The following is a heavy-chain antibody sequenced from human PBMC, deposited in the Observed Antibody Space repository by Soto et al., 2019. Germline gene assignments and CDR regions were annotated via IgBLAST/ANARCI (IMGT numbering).Heavy chain of an antibody. CDR3: ARDHGVAAAGDYYYYGMDV. V-gene: IGHV4-31*03. Sequence: QVQLQESGPGLVKPSQTLSLTCTVSGGSISSGGYYCSWIRQHPGKGLEWIGYIYYSGSTYYNPSLNSRVTISVDTSKNQFSLKLSSVTAADTAVYYCARDHGVAAAGDYYYYGMDVWGQGTTVTVSS. CDR2: IYYSGST. J-gene: IGHJ6*02. D-gene: IGHD6-13*01. CDR1: GGSISSGGYY.